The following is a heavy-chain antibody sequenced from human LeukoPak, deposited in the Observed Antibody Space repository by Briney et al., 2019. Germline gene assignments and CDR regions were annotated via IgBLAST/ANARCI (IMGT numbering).Heavy chain of an antibody. CDR3: ASHYYDSSGRDY. CDR2: IYYSGST. Sequence: PSETQSLTCTVSGGSISSYYWSWIRQPPGKGQEWIGYIYYSGSTNYNPSLKSRVTISVDTSKNQFSLKLSYVTAADTAVYYCASHYYDSSGRDYWGQGTLVTVSS. V-gene: IGHV4-59*01. D-gene: IGHD3-22*01. CDR1: GGSISSYY. J-gene: IGHJ4*02.